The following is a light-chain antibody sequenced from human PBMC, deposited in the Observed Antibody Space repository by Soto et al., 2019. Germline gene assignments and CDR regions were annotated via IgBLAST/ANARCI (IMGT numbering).Light chain of an antibody. V-gene: IGLV2-14*01. J-gene: IGLJ1*01. CDR1: SSDVGYYNY. CDR2: EVS. Sequence: QSALTQPASVSASPGQSITISCTGTSSDVGYYNYVSWYQQHPGKAPKLMIYEVSNRPSGVSNRFSGSKSGNTASLTISGLQTEDEADYYCSSYTTRSTRVFGTGTKLTVL. CDR3: SSYTTRSTRV.